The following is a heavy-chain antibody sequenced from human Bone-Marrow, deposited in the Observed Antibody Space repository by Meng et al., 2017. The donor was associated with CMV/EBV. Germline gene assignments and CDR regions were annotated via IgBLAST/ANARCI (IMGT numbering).Heavy chain of an antibody. CDR1: GFTFSSYW. Sequence: GESLKISCAASGFTFSSYWMSWVRQAPGKGLEWVANIKQDGSEKYYVDSVKGRFTISRDNAKNSLYLQMNSLRAEETAVYYCARDLMLDQLLSGYYYYGMDVWGQGATVTCSS. V-gene: IGHV3-7*01. J-gene: IGHJ6*01. D-gene: IGHD2-2*01. CDR2: IKQDGSEK. CDR3: ARDLMLDQLLSGYYYYGMDV.